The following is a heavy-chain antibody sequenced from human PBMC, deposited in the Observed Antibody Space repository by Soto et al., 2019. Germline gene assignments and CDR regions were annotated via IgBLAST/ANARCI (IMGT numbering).Heavy chain of an antibody. CDR3: AKYKYGFWSGSMDV. Sequence: GGSLRLSCAASGFTFSNYGMHWVRQAPGKGLEWVGVIWYDGSNKYYADSVKGRFTISRDNSKNTLYLQMNSLRAEDTAVYYCAKYKYGFWSGSMDVWGRGSSVTVS. CDR2: IWYDGSNK. CDR1: GFTFSNYG. V-gene: IGHV3-33*06. J-gene: IGHJ6*02. D-gene: IGHD3-3*01.